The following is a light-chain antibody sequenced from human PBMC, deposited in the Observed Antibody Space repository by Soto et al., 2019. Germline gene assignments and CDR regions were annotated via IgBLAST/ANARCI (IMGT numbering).Light chain of an antibody. CDR2: GAS. J-gene: IGKJ5*01. V-gene: IGKV3-15*01. Sequence: IFLTQSPGTLSLSRWEVATLSWRASQSVSSHLAWYQHKPGQAPRLLIYGASTRASGIPARFSGSGSETDFTLTISSLQSEDSAVYYCQQYHNWPPITFGQGTRLEI. CDR3: QQYHNWPPIT. CDR1: QSVSSH.